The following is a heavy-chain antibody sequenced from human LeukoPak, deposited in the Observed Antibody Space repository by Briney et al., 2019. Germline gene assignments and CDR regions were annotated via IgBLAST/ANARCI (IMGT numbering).Heavy chain of an antibody. D-gene: IGHD5-24*01. CDR3: AREHRMALDY. Sequence: PSETLSLTCTVSGGSISSYYWSWIRQPPGKGLEWIGYIYYSGSTNYNPSLKSRVTISVDTSKNQFSLKLSSVTVADTAVYYCAREHRMALDYWGRGTLVTVSS. J-gene: IGHJ4*02. CDR1: GGSISSYY. CDR2: IYYSGST. V-gene: IGHV4-59*01.